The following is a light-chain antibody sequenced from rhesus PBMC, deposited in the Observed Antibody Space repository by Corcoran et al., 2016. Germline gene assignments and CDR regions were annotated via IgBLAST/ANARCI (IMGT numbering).Light chain of an antibody. Sequence: DIQMTQSPSSLSASVGDRVTITCRASQGISNNLAWYQQTPGKVPKLLIYKASNLESGIPSRFSGSGSGTDFTLTISSLQPEDFATYYCQHGYGILFTFGPGTKLDIK. J-gene: IGKJ3*01. CDR1: QGISNN. V-gene: IGKV1-25*01. CDR3: QHGYGILFT. CDR2: KAS.